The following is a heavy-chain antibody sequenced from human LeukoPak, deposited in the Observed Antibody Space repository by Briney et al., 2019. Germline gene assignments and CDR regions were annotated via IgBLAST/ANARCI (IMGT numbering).Heavy chain of an antibody. CDR3: ARHLYSDSSTYYYVPCYFDY. CDR2: INHGGST. J-gene: IGHJ4*02. D-gene: IGHD3-22*01. Sequence: SETLSLTCAVYGGSFSGDFWSWIRQSPGKGLEWIGEINHGGSTTYSPSLQSRVTMSVDTSTNQISLKMTSVTAADTAVYYCARHLYSDSSTYYYVPCYFDYWGQGTLVTVSS. V-gene: IGHV4-34*01. CDR1: GGSFSGDF.